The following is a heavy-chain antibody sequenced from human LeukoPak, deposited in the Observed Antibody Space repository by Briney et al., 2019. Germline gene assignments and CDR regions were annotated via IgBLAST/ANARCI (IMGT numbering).Heavy chain of an antibody. Sequence: GASVKVSCKASGYTFTGYYMHWVRQAPGQGLEWMGWMNPNSGNTGYAQKFQGRVTITRNTSISTAYMELSSLRSEDTAVYYCARAHLERYCSSTSCYPSDYWGQGTLVTVSS. D-gene: IGHD2-2*01. J-gene: IGHJ4*02. CDR1: GYTFTGYY. CDR3: ARAHLERYCSSTSCYPSDY. V-gene: IGHV1-8*03. CDR2: MNPNSGNT.